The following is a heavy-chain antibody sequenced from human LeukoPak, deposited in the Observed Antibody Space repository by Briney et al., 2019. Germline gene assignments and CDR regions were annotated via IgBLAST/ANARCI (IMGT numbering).Heavy chain of an antibody. V-gene: IGHV2-26*01. D-gene: IGHD5-18*01. Sequence: SGPTLVNPTETLTLTCTVSGFSLSNARMGVSWIRQPPGKALEWLAHIFSNDEKSYSTSLKSRLTISKDTSKSQVVLTMTNMDPVDTATYYCARMQGYSYDNIDYWGQGTLVTVSS. CDR2: IFSNDEK. CDR1: GFSLSNARMG. CDR3: ARMQGYSYDNIDY. J-gene: IGHJ4*02.